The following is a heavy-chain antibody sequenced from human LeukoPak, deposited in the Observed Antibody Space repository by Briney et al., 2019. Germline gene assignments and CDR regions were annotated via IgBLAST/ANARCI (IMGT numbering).Heavy chain of an antibody. CDR3: AKGPPPGWLRSGSRRLDY. CDR1: GITLSNYG. D-gene: IGHD5-12*01. V-gene: IGHV3-23*01. CDR2: ISGSGGST. Sequence: GGSLRLSCAVSGITLSNYGMSWVRQAPGKGLEWVSAISGSGGSTYYADSVKGRFTISRDNSKNTLYLQMNSLRAEDTAVYYCAKGPPPGWLRSGSRRLDYWGQGTLVTVSS. J-gene: IGHJ4*02.